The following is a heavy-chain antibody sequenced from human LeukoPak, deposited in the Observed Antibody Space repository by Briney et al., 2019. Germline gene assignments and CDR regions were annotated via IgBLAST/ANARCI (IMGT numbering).Heavy chain of an antibody. CDR3: GRLLGDY. CDR1: GLTFSSNG. V-gene: IGHV3-23*01. D-gene: IGHD3-10*01. CDR2: ISDSGGRT. Sequence: PGGSLRLSCAASGLTFSSNGMSWVRQAPGKGLEWVSSISDSGGRTYYAESVKGRFTISRDNFKNTLYLQMNSLRAEDTAVYYCGRLLGDYWGQGTLVTVSS. J-gene: IGHJ4*02.